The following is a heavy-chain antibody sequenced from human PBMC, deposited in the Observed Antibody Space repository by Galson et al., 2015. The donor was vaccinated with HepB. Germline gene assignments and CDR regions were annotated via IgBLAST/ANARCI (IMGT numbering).Heavy chain of an antibody. CDR1: GYSFTSYW. V-gene: IGHV5-10-1*01. CDR2: IDPSDSYT. J-gene: IGHJ4*02. CDR3: ARGGDTAMVITYQSSGWYYY. D-gene: IGHD5-18*01. Sequence: QSGAEVKKPGESLRISCKGSGYSFTSYWISWVRQMPGKGLEWMGRIDPSDSYTNYSPSFQGHVTISADKSISTAYLQWSSLKASDTAMYYCARGGDTAMVITYQSSGWYYYWGQGTLVTVSS.